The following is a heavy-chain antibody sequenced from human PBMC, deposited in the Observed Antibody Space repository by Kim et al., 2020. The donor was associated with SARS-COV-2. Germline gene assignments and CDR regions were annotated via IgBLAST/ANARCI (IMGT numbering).Heavy chain of an antibody. J-gene: IGHJ4*02. CDR2: GNT. V-gene: IGHV1-18*01. D-gene: IGHD3-10*01. Sequence: GNTNEAQKLQGRVTMTTDTSTSTAYMELRSLRSDDTAVYYCARGSGLFDYWGQGTLVTVSS. CDR3: ARGSGLFDY.